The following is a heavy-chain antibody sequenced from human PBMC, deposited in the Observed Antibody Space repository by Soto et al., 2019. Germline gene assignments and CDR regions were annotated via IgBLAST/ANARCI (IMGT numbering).Heavy chain of an antibody. Sequence: KASETLSLTCTASGGSISSGGYYWSWIRQHPGKGLEWIGYIYYSGSTYYNPSLKSRVTISVDTSKNQFSLKLSSVTAADTAVYYCARGEYYGSGSYYPSFDPWGQGTLVTVSS. CDR1: GGSISSGGYY. V-gene: IGHV4-31*03. J-gene: IGHJ5*02. CDR2: IYYSGST. CDR3: ARGEYYGSGSYYPSFDP. D-gene: IGHD3-10*01.